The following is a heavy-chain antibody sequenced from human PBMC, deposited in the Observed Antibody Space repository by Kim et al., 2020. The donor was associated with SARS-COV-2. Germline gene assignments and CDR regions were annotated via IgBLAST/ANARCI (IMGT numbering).Heavy chain of an antibody. CDR3: AKAFHEVLWVSRPIVVVMD. J-gene: IGHJ4*02. CDR1: GFTFSSYA. D-gene: IGHD3-22*01. Sequence: GGSLRLSCAASGFTFSSYAMSWVRQAPGKGLEWVSAISGSGGSTYYADSVKGRFTISRDNSKNTLYLQMNSLRAEDTAVYYCAKAFHEVLWVSRPIVVVMDWGQGTLVTVSS. CDR2: ISGSGGST. V-gene: IGHV3-23*01.